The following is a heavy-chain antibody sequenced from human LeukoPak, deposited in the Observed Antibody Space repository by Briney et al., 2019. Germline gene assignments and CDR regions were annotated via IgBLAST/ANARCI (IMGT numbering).Heavy chain of an antibody. V-gene: IGHV4-39*01. CDR1: GGSISSSIYY. Sequence: SETLSLTCTVSGGSISSSIYYWGWIRQPPGKGLEWIGCIYYSGRTYYNPSLKSRVTISVDTSKNQFSLKVSSVTAADTAVYYCASSFIAAAGTFFFDYWGQGTLVTVSS. CDR3: ASSFIAAAGTFFFDY. J-gene: IGHJ4*02. CDR2: IYYSGRT. D-gene: IGHD6-13*01.